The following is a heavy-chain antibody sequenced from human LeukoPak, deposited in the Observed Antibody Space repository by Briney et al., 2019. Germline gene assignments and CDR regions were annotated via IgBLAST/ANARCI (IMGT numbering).Heavy chain of an antibody. J-gene: IGHJ3*02. V-gene: IGHV4-59*01. CDR3: ARDGGVTMVRGVQNAFDI. CDR2: IYYSGST. D-gene: IGHD3-10*01. Sequence: SETLSLTCTVSGGSISSYYWSWIRQPPGKGLEWIGYIYYSGSTNYNPSLKSRVTIPVDTSKNQFSLKLSSVTAADTAVYYCARDGGVTMVRGVQNAFDIWGQGTMVTVSS. CDR1: GGSISSYY.